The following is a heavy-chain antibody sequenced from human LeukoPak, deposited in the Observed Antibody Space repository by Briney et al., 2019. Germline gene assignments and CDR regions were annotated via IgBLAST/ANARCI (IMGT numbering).Heavy chain of an antibody. CDR2: VYGDDDK. V-gene: IGHV2-5*02. Sequence: SGPTLVKPTQTLTLTCTFSGFSLTTSTHAVGWIRQPPGKALEWLTLVYGDDDKRYRSSLKHRLTITRGARQVVLTLTNVDPLDTATYYCAHRDAAAEIDYWGQGTLVTVSS. CDR3: AHRDAAAEIDY. J-gene: IGHJ4*02. CDR1: GFSLTTSTHA. D-gene: IGHD6-13*01.